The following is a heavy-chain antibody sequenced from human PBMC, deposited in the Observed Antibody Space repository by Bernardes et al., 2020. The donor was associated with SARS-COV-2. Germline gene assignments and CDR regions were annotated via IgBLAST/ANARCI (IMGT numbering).Heavy chain of an antibody. CDR2: IKSKTDGGTT. CDR3: AREGLVGATTGIDY. D-gene: IGHD1-26*01. J-gene: IGHJ4*02. CDR1: GFTFSNAW. V-gene: IGHV3-15*01. Sequence: GSLRLSCAASGFTFSNAWMSWVRQAPGKGLEWVGRIKSKTDGGTTDYAAPVKGRFTISRDNSKNTLYLQMNSLRAEDTAVYYCAREGLVGATTGIDYWGQGTLVTVSS.